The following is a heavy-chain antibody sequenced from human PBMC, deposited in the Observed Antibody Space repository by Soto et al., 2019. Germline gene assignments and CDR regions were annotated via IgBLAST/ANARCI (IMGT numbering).Heavy chain of an antibody. D-gene: IGHD5-12*01. CDR3: ARDRSGVDGYYGMDV. V-gene: IGHV4-59*12. CDR1: GVYISSYY. CDR2: IYYSGST. Sequence: TSETLSLTCTVSGVYISSYYWIWIRQPPGKGLEWIGYIYYSGSTNYSPSLKSRVTISVDRSKNQFSLKLSSVTAADTAVYYCARDRSGVDGYYGMDVWGQGTTVTVSS. J-gene: IGHJ6*02.